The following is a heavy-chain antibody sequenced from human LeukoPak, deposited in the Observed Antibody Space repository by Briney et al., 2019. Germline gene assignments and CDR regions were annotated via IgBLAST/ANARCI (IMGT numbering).Heavy chain of an antibody. Sequence: PSETLSLTCAVYGGSFSGYYWSWIRQPPGKGLEWIGEINHSGSTNYNPSLRSRVTISVDTSKNQFSLKLSSVTAADTAVYYCARGSGYQNNWFDPWGQGTLVTVSS. CDR2: INHSGST. V-gene: IGHV4-34*01. CDR3: ARGSGYQNNWFDP. J-gene: IGHJ5*02. CDR1: GGSFSGYY. D-gene: IGHD3-22*01.